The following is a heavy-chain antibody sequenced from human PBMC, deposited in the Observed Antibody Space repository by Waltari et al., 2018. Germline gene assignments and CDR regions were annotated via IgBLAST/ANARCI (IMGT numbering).Heavy chain of an antibody. Sequence: GRIYTSGSTNYNPSLKSRVTISVDTSKNQFSLKLSSVTAADTAVYYCASEDWRFVRAGRKGGFFDYWGQGTLVTVSS. V-gene: IGHV4-61*02. D-gene: IGHD6-19*01. J-gene: IGHJ4*02. CDR3: ASEDWRFVRAGRKGGFFDY. CDR2: IYTSGST.